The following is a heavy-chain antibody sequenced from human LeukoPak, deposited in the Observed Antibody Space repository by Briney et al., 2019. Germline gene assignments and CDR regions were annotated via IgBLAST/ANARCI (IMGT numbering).Heavy chain of an antibody. J-gene: IGHJ5*02. Sequence: GSLRLSCAASGFIFSTYAMNWVRQAPGKGLEWVSAISGSGGTTYYADSVKGRFTISRDNSKNTLYLQMNSLRAEDTAVYYCAKDVRPQRITIFGVATNWFDPWGQGTLVTVSS. D-gene: IGHD3-3*01. CDR1: GFIFSTYA. V-gene: IGHV3-23*01. CDR2: ISGSGGTT. CDR3: AKDVRPQRITIFGVATNWFDP.